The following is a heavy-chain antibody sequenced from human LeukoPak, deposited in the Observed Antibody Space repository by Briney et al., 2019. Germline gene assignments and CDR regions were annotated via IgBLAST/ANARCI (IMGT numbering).Heavy chain of an antibody. J-gene: IGHJ4*02. Sequence: SETLSLTCTVSGYSISTGYYWDWIRQPPGKGLEWIGSIYYSGSTTYDPSLKSRVTISVDTSKNQFSLKLSSVTAADTAVYYCARGGVLKSVDNWGQGTLVTVSS. D-gene: IGHD3-16*01. CDR3: ARGGVLKSVDN. V-gene: IGHV4-38-2*02. CDR1: GYSISTGYY. CDR2: IYYSGST.